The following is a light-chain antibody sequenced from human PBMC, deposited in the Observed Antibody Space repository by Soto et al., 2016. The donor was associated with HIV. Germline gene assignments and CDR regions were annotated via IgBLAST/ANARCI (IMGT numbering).Light chain of an antibody. CDR2: EDT. J-gene: IGLJ2*01. CDR3: QAWDSSTPWI. Sequence: SFELTQPPSVSVSPGQTASITCSGDKLGDKYACWYQQKPGQSPLQVIYEDTKRPSGIPARFSASNSGNTATLTISGTQALDEADYYCQAWDSSTPWIFGGGTKLTVL. V-gene: IGLV3-1*01. CDR1: KLGDKY.